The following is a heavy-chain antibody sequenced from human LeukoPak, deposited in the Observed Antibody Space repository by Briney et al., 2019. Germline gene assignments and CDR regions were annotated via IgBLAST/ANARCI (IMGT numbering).Heavy chain of an antibody. CDR3: AKGGPTGSNYFDF. CDR2: ISYDGSNK. V-gene: IGHV3-30*18. J-gene: IGHJ4*02. Sequence: GGSLRLSCAASGFTFSSYSMNWVRQAPGKGLEWVAVISYDGSNKYYADSVKGRFTISRDNSKTTLYLQMNSLRADDTAVYYCAKGGPTGSNYFDFWGQGTLVTVSS. D-gene: IGHD1-26*01. CDR1: GFTFSSYS.